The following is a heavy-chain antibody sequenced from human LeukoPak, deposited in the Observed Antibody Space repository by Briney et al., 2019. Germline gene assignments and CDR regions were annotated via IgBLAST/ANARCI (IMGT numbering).Heavy chain of an antibody. J-gene: IGHJ6*02. CDR3: ARHSGGWYEGYYGMDV. D-gene: IGHD6-19*01. CDR1: GYIFTSYW. CDR2: IDPSDSYT. V-gene: IGHV5-10-1*01. Sequence: GESLKISCKGSGYIFTSYWISWVRQMPGKGLEWMGRIDPSDSYTNYSPSFQGHVTISADKSISTAYLQWSSLKASDTAMYYCARHSGGWYEGYYGMDVWGQGTTVTVSS.